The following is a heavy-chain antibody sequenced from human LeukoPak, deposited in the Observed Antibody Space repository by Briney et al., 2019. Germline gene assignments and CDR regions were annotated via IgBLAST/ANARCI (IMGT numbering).Heavy chain of an antibody. J-gene: IGHJ5*02. CDR2: INPNSGGT. CDR3: ARGHPILTGYINWFDP. V-gene: IGHV1-2*02. Sequence: ASVKVSCKASGYTFTGYYMHWVRQAPGQGLEWMGWINPNSGGTNYAQKFQGRVTMTRDTSISTAYMELSRLRSDDTAVYYCARGHPILTGYINWFDPWGQGTLVTVSS. D-gene: IGHD3-9*01. CDR1: GYTFTGYY.